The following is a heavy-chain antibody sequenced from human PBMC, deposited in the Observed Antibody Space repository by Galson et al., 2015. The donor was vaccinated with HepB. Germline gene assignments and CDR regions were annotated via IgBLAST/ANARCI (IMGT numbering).Heavy chain of an antibody. V-gene: IGHV3-23*01. J-gene: IGHJ6*04. CDR1: GFSFSSYA. CDR3: APRGIPVE. CDR2: IGGSGV. Sequence: SLRLSCAASGFSFSSYAMAWVRQAPGKGLEWVSVIGGSGVHYTDSVKGRFTISGDDSKNTLYLQMDSLRADDTAVYHCAPRGIPVEWGKGTTVTVSS. D-gene: IGHD6-19*01.